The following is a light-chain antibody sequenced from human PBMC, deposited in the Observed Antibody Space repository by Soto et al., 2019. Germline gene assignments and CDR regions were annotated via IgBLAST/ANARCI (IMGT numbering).Light chain of an antibody. Sequence: QSALTQPASVSGSPGQSITISCTGTSGDVGGYNYVSWYQQHPGKAPKLMIYDVSNRPSGVSNRFSGSKSGNTASLTISGLQAEDEADYYCSSYTSSSTLFGTGTNVTVL. CDR2: DVS. CDR1: SGDVGGYNY. J-gene: IGLJ1*01. V-gene: IGLV2-14*01. CDR3: SSYTSSSTL.